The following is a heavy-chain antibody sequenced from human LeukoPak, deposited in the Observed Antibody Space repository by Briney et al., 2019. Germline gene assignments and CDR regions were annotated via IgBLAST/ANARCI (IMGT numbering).Heavy chain of an antibody. CDR3: ARDARLGPEWELQHDY. J-gene: IGHJ4*02. D-gene: IGHD1-26*01. Sequence: KPGRSLRLSCTASGFTFGDYLMSWFRQAPGKGLEWVSSISSSSSYIYYADSVKGRFTISRDNAKNSLYLQMNSLRAEDTAVYYCARDARLGPEWELQHDYWGQGTLVTVSS. V-gene: IGHV3-21*01. CDR2: ISSSSSYI. CDR1: GFTFGDYL.